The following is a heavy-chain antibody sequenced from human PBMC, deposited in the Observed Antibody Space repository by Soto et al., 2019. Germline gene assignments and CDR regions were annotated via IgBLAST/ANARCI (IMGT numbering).Heavy chain of an antibody. CDR2: ISSSSSYI. CDR1: GFTFSSYS. V-gene: IGHV3-21*01. Sequence: EVQLVESGGGLVKPGGSLRLSCAASGFTFSSYSMNWVRQAPGKGLEWVSSISSSSSYIYYADSVKGRFTISRDNAKNSLYLQMNSLRAEDTAVYYCARVVVVAAAAHDAFDIWGQGTMVTVSS. CDR3: ARVVVVAAAAHDAFDI. D-gene: IGHD2-15*01. J-gene: IGHJ3*02.